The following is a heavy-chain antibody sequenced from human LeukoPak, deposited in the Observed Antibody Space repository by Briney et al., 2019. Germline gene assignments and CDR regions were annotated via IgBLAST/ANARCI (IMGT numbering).Heavy chain of an antibody. CDR2: IWYDGSNK. D-gene: IGHD3-3*01. V-gene: IGHV3-33*01. CDR1: GFTFSSYG. CDR3: ARAMRITIFGVVSPNYYYYGMDV. J-gene: IGHJ6*02. Sequence: GRSLRLSCAASGFTFSSYGMHWVRQAPGKGLEWVAVIWYDGSNKYYADSVKGRFTISRDNSKNTLYLQMNSLRAEDTAVYYCARAMRITIFGVVSPNYYYYGMDVWGQGTTVTVSS.